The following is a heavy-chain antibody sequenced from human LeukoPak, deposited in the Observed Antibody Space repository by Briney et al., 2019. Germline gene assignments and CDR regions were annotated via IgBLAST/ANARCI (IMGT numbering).Heavy chain of an antibody. D-gene: IGHD1-26*01. CDR2: ISGSGGST. Sequence: PGGSLRLSCAASGFTFSSYEMNWVRQAPGKGLEWVSGISGSGGSTYYADSVNGRFTISRDNSKNTLFLQMNSLRAEDTAIYYCANLNPVVGAPWGQGTLVTVSS. CDR1: GFTFSSYE. V-gene: IGHV3-23*01. J-gene: IGHJ5*02. CDR3: ANLNPVVGAP.